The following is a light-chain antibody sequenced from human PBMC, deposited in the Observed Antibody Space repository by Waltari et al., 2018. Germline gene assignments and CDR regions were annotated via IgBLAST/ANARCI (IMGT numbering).Light chain of an antibody. Sequence: EIVFTQSPATLSLSPGASAPLHCSASQSIDNFLAWYQQKPGQAPRLLIYDSSNRATDIPARFSGSGSGTDFTLTISSLEPEDFAVYYCQQRSGWPPTFGGGTKVDI. J-gene: IGKJ4*01. CDR2: DSS. V-gene: IGKV3-11*01. CDR3: QQRSGWPPT. CDR1: QSIDNF.